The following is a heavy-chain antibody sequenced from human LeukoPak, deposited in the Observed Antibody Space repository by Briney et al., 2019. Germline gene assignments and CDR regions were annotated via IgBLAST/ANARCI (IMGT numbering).Heavy chain of an antibody. Sequence: PSQTLSLTCAASGGSISSGGYSWSWIRQPPGKGLEWIGYIYHSGSTYYNPSLKSRVTISVDRSKNQFSLKLNSVTAADTAVYYCASLANWNYVYWGQGTLVTVSS. D-gene: IGHD1-7*01. CDR1: GGSISSGGYS. CDR2: IYHSGST. V-gene: IGHV4-30-2*02. J-gene: IGHJ4*02. CDR3: ASLANWNYVY.